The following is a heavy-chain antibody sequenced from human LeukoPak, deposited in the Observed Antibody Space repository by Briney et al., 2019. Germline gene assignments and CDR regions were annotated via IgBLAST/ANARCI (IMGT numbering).Heavy chain of an antibody. CDR2: IYTSGST. CDR1: GGSISSYY. CDR3: ARGPLIWGYFDL. Sequence: PSETLSLTCTVSGGSISSYYWSRIRQPAGKGLEWIGRIYTSGSTNYNPSLKSRVTISVDKSKNQFSLKLSSVTAADTAVYYCARGPLIWGYFDLWGRGTLVTVSS. D-gene: IGHD3-16*01. V-gene: IGHV4-4*07. J-gene: IGHJ2*01.